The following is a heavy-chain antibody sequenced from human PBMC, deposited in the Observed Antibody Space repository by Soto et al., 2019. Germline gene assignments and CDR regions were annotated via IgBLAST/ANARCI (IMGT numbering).Heavy chain of an antibody. V-gene: IGHV3-23*01. J-gene: IGHJ4*02. Sequence: EVQLLESGGGLVQPGGSLRLSCAASGFTFSSYAMSWVRQGPGKGLEWVSGISGSGESTYYADSVKGRFTISRDNXKNTLYLQMNSLRAEDTAGYYCAKDYSSGSYYFDYWGQGTLVTVSS. D-gene: IGHD6-19*01. CDR2: ISGSGEST. CDR3: AKDYSSGSYYFDY. CDR1: GFTFSSYA.